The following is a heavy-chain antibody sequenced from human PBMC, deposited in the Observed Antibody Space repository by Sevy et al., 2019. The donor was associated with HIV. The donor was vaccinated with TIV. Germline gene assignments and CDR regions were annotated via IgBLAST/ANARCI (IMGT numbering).Heavy chain of an antibody. D-gene: IGHD6-19*01. V-gene: IGHV4-30-4*08. J-gene: IGHJ4*02. CDR1: GNSLSSDDYY. CDR3: ARSQNVAAAPFDY. CDR2: FFHSDSP. Sequence: SETLSLTCSVSGNSLSSDDYYWSWVRQPPGKGLEWIAYFFHSDSPKYRPSLKSRLTISIDTSKNLFSLKVTSVTAADSAVYYCARSQNVAAAPFDYWGQGTPVTVSS.